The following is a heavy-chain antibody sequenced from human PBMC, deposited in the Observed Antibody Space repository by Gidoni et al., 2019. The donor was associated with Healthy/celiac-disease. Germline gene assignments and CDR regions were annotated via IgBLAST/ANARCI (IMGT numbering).Heavy chain of an antibody. D-gene: IGHD6-13*01. CDR1: GGSISSSSYY. CDR3: ATYSSWETFDY. CDR2: IYYNGST. V-gene: IGHV4-39*01. J-gene: IGHJ4*02. Sequence: QLQLQESGPGLVKPSETLSLTCTVSGGSISSSSYYWGWIRQPPGKGLEWIGSIYYNGSTYYNPSLKSRVTISVDTSKNQFSLKLSSVTAADTAVYYCATYSSWETFDYWGQGTLVTVSS.